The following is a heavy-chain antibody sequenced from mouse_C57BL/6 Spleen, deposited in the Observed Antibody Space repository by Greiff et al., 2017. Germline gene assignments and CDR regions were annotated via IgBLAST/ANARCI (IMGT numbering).Heavy chain of an antibody. CDR2: IDPSDSYT. CDR3: ARATVVADYYAMDY. D-gene: IGHD1-1*01. J-gene: IGHJ4*01. CDR1: GYTFPSYW. V-gene: IGHV1-69*01. Sequence: QVQLKQPGAELVMPGASVKLSCKASGYTFPSYWMHWVKQRPGQGLEWIGEIDPSDSYTNYNQKFKGKSTLTVDKSSSTAYMQHSSLTSEDSAVYYCARATVVADYYAMDYWGQGTSVTVSS.